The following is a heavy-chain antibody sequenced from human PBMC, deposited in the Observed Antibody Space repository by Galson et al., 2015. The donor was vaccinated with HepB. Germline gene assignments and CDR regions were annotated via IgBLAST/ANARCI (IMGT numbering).Heavy chain of an antibody. D-gene: IGHD2-8*02. CDR3: ARIWSHALGV. CDR1: GGSISSSSYY. Sequence: EILSLTCTVSGGSISSSSYYWGWIRQPPGKGLEWIASIYYSGSTYYNPSLKSRVTISVDTSKNQFSLKLTSVTAADTAVYYCARIWSHALGVWGQGTTVTVSS. J-gene: IGHJ6*02. CDR2: IYYSGST. V-gene: IGHV4-39*01.